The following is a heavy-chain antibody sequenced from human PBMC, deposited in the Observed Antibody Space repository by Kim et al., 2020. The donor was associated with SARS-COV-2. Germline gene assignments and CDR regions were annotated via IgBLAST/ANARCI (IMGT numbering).Heavy chain of an antibody. Sequence: PALKSRVTISVDTSKNQFALKLSSVTAADTAVYYCAREAYSGSYYSWFDPWGQGTLVTVSS. CDR3: AREAYSGSYYSWFDP. V-gene: IGHV4-34*01. D-gene: IGHD1-26*01. J-gene: IGHJ5*02.